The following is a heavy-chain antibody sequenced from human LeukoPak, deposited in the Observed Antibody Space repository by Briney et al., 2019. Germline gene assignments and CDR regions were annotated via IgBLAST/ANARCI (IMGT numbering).Heavy chain of an antibody. CDR2: IKQDGSEK. D-gene: IGHD2-2*01. V-gene: IGHV3-7*01. CDR1: GFTFSSYW. CDR3: ARALTVVPAAAMVYYYYYMDV. J-gene: IGHJ6*03. Sequence: GGYLRLYCAASGFTFSSYWMSWVRQAPGKGLEWVANIKQDGSEKYYVDSVKGRFTISRDNAKNSLYLQMNSLRAEDTAVYYCARALTVVPAAAMVYYYYYMDVWGKGTTVTVSS.